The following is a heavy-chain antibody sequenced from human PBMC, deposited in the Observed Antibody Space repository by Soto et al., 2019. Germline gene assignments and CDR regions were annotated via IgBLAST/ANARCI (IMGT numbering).Heavy chain of an antibody. CDR2: IYYSGSS. Sequence: QVQLQESGPGLVKPSQTLSLTCTVSGGSISSGDYYWSWIRQRPGKGLEWIGYIYYSGSSYYDTSPKSRVTISGDTSKDQCSLKLSSVAAADTAVYYGAIGTSSWGQGTLVTVSS. V-gene: IGHV4-30-4*01. CDR1: GGSISSGDYY. J-gene: IGHJ4*02. CDR3: AIGTSS.